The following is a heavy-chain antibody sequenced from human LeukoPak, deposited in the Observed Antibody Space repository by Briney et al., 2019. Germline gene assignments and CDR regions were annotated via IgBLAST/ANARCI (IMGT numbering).Heavy chain of an antibody. CDR1: GFTFSSYA. V-gene: IGHV3-30-3*01. D-gene: IGHD2-15*01. CDR3: ARGWHVVPAGYYGMDV. CDR2: ISYDGSNK. Sequence: GGSLRLSCAASGFTFSSYAMSWVRQAPGKGLEWVAVISYDGSNKYYADSVKGRFTISRDNSKNTLYLQMNSLRAEDTAVYYCARGWHVVPAGYYGMDVWGQGTTVTVSS. J-gene: IGHJ6*02.